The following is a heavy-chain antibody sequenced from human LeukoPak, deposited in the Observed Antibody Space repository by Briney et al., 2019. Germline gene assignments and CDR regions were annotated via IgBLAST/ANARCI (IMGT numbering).Heavy chain of an antibody. D-gene: IGHD3-10*01. CDR1: GGSISGYY. CDR3: ARDEELLWFGELLPHYNWFDP. Sequence: SETLSLTCTVSGGSISGYYWSWIRQPAGKGLEWIGRIYTSGSTNYNPSLKSRVTMSVDTSKNQFSLKLSSVTAADTAVYYCARDEELLWFGELLPHYNWFDPWGQGTLVTVSS. V-gene: IGHV4-4*07. J-gene: IGHJ5*02. CDR2: IYTSGST.